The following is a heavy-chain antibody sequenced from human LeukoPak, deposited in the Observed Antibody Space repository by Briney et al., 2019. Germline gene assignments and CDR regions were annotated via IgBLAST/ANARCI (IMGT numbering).Heavy chain of an antibody. CDR1: GFSLSTSGVG. V-gene: IGHV2-5*02. CDR3: AHRGRYCSSTSCYAAFDY. J-gene: IGHJ4*02. D-gene: IGHD2-2*01. Sequence: SGPTLVKPTQTLTLTCTSSGFSLSTSGVGVGWIRQPPGKALEWLALIYWDDDKRYSPSLKSRLTITKDTSKNQVVLTMTNMDPVDTATYYCAHRGRYCSSTSCYAAFDYWGQGTLVTVSS. CDR2: IYWDDDK.